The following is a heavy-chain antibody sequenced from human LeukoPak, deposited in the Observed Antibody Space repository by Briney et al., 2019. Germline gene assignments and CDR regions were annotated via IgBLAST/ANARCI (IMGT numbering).Heavy chain of an antibody. CDR3: AKDWYDFWSGYYPSHYYYYMDV. Sequence: GGPLRLSCAASGFTFSSYAMSWVRQAPGKGLEWVSAISGSGGSTYYADSVKGRFTISSDNSKNTLYLQMNSLRAEDTAVYYCAKDWYDFWSGYYPSHYYYYMDVWGKGTTVTVSS. D-gene: IGHD3-3*01. CDR2: ISGSGGST. J-gene: IGHJ6*03. V-gene: IGHV3-23*01. CDR1: GFTFSSYA.